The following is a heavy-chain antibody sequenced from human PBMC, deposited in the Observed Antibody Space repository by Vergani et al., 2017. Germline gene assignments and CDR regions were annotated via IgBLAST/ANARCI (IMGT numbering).Heavy chain of an antibody. V-gene: IGHV3-33*01. CDR2: IWYDGSNK. Sequence: QVQLVESGGGVVQPGRSLRLSCAASGFTFSSYGMHWVRQAPGKGLEWVAVIWYDGSNKYYADSVKGRFTISRDNSKNTLYLQMNSLIAEDAAVYYCARMTYYDFSGAFDIWGQGTMVTVSS. J-gene: IGHJ3*02. CDR3: ARMTYYDFSGAFDI. CDR1: GFTFSSYG. D-gene: IGHD3-3*01.